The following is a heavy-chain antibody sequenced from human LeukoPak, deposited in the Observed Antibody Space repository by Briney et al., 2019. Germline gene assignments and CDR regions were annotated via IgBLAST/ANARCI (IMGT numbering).Heavy chain of an antibody. CDR1: GYTFIGHY. CDR2: INPSNGGT. V-gene: IGHV1-2*02. CDR3: ARPNGSGSYAH. D-gene: IGHD3-10*01. Sequence: ASVKVSCKASGYTFIGHYIHWVRQAPGQGLEWMGWINPSNGGTKDAQKFQGRVTMTRDSSISTAYMELSRLRSDDTAVYYCARPNGSGSYAHWGQGTLVTVSS. J-gene: IGHJ4*02.